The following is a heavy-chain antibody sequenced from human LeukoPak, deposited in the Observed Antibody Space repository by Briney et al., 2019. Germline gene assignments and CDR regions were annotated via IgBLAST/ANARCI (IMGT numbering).Heavy chain of an antibody. J-gene: IGHJ6*03. CDR3: ARAGDYSRGRDMDV. CDR2: IYYSGST. V-gene: IGHV4-59*01. D-gene: IGHD4-11*01. Sequence: SETLSLTCTVSGGSISSYYWSWIRQPPGKGLEWIGYIYYSGSTNYNPSLKSRVTISVDTSKNQFSLKLSSVTAADTAVYYCARAGDYSRGRDMDVWGKGTTVTVSS. CDR1: GGSISSYY.